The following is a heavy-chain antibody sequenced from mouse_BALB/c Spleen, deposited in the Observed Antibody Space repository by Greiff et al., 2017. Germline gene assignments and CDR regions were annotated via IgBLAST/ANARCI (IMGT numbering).Heavy chain of an antibody. J-gene: IGHJ4*01. CDR3: TRGAYYRYRYAMDY. CDR2: IDPETGGT. CDR1: GYTFTDYE. V-gene: IGHV1-15*01. Sequence: VQLQESGAELVRPGASVTLSCKASGYTFTDYEMHWVKQTPVHGLEWIGAIDPETGGTAYNQKFKGKATLTADKSSSTAYMELRSLTSEDSAVYYCTRGAYYRYRYAMDYWGQGTSVTVSS. D-gene: IGHD2-14*01.